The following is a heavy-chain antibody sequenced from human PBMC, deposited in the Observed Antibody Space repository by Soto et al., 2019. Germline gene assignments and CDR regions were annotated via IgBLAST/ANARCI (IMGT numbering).Heavy chain of an antibody. V-gene: IGHV4-59*12. CDR2: ISYSGST. Sequence: SETLSLTCTVSGASITTYYWSWIRQPPGKGLEWIGYISYSGSTDYNPSLKSRVTISFDASKNQISLQLNSVTPEDTAVYYCARESVRQQLAYYFDYWGQGTLVTVSS. J-gene: IGHJ4*02. D-gene: IGHD6-13*01. CDR1: GASITTYY. CDR3: ARESVRQQLAYYFDY.